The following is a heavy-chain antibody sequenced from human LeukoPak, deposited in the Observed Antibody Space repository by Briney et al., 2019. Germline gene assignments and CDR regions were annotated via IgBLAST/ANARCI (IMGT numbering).Heavy chain of an antibody. CDR2: ISYDGSNK. J-gene: IGHJ6*02. V-gene: IGHV3-30-3*01. CDR1: GFTFSSYA. D-gene: IGHD3-10*01. Sequence: GGSLRLSCAASGFTFSSYAMHWVRQAPGKGLEWVAVISYDGSNKYYADSVKGRFTISRDNSKNTLYLQMNSLRAEDTAVYYCARDSVMTPIYYYGSGSYPDVWGQGTTVTVSS. CDR3: ARDSVMTPIYYYGSGSYPDV.